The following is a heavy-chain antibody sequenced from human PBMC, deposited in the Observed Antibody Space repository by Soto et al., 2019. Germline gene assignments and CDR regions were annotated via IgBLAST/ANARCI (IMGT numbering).Heavy chain of an antibody. CDR2: INSDGSAT. D-gene: IGHD7-27*01. CDR3: GRDLTGSVFDS. J-gene: IGHJ4*02. V-gene: IGHV3-74*01. Sequence: GGSLRLSCAGSGFTFSNYWMHWVRQVPGKGLVWVSRINSDGSATTYADSVKGRFTISRDNAKNTLYLQMNSLRAEDTAVYYCGRDLTGSVFDSWGQGTLVTVSS. CDR1: GFTFSNYW.